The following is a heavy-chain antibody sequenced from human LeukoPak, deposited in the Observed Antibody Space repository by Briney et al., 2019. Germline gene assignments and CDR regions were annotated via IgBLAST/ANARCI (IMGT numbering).Heavy chain of an antibody. CDR3: ARLKFYDSTGYSPGHYMDV. Sequence: PSETLSLTCTVSGVPIYSYYWSWIRQTAGKGLEWIGRLYPGVGTNYNPSLKSRVTMSVDTSKNQFALKLSAVTAADTAVYYCARLKFYDSTGYSPGHYMDVWGKGTTVTVSS. CDR2: LYPGVGT. V-gene: IGHV4-4*07. CDR1: GVPIYSYY. D-gene: IGHD3-22*01. J-gene: IGHJ6*03.